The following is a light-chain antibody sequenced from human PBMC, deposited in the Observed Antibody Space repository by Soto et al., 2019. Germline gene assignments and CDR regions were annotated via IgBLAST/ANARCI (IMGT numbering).Light chain of an antibody. Sequence: EIVMTQSPATLSVSPGERATLSCRASQSVSSNLAWYQQKPGQAPRLLIYGASTRATGIPARFSGSGSGTEFTLTISRLQYEDFAVYYCQQYNNWPQTFGQGNKLEIK. V-gene: IGKV3-15*01. CDR2: GAS. CDR1: QSVSSN. J-gene: IGKJ2*01. CDR3: QQYNNWPQT.